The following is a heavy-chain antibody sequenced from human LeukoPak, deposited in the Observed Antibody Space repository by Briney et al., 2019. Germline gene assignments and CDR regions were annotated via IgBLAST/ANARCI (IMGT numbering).Heavy chain of an antibody. CDR3: ARVGLTWSADY. V-gene: IGHV3-9*01. J-gene: IGHJ4*02. D-gene: IGHD3-16*01. Sequence: GRSLRLSCAASGFTFDDYAMHWVRQAPGKGLEWVSGISWNSGTIGYADSVKGRFTISRDNAKNTLYLQMNSLRAEDTAVYYCARVGLTWSADYWGQGTLVTVSS. CDR2: ISWNSGTI. CDR1: GFTFDDYA.